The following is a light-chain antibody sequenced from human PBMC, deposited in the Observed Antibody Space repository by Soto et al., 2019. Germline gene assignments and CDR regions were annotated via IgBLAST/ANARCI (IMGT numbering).Light chain of an antibody. Sequence: DIQMTQSPSTLSASVGDRVTITCRASQTISTWLAWYQQKPGKAPKLLIYKASSLEGGVPSRFSGSGSRTEFTLTISSLQPDDFKTCYCEQYNTYCTFGQGTKVEI. V-gene: IGKV1-5*03. CDR1: QTISTW. J-gene: IGKJ1*01. CDR3: EQYNTYCT. CDR2: KAS.